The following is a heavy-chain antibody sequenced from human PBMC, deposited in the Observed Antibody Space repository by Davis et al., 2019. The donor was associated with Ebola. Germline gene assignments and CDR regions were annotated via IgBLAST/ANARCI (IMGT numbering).Heavy chain of an antibody. Sequence: GESLRLSCAASGFTVSSNYMSWVRQAPGKGLEWVSVIYSGGSTYYADSVKGRFTISRDNSKNTLYLQMNSLRAEDTAVYYCARQRGQLALSFDYWGQGTLVTVSS. D-gene: IGHD6-6*01. CDR1: GFTVSSNY. CDR3: ARQRGQLALSFDY. CDR2: IYSGGST. J-gene: IGHJ4*02. V-gene: IGHV3-53*01.